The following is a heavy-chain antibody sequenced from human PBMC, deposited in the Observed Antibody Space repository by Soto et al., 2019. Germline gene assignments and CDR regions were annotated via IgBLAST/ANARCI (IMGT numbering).Heavy chain of an antibody. Sequence: SVKVSCKASGGTFSTYAISWVRQAPGQGLEWMGGIIPMFGTANYAQKFQGRVTITADESTSTAYMELSSLRSEDTAVYYCARDLGNKHYYYFYWGQGTLVTVSS. CDR3: ARDLGNKHYYYFY. D-gene: IGHD2-21*02. CDR2: IIPMFGTA. J-gene: IGHJ4*02. CDR1: GGTFSTYA. V-gene: IGHV1-69*13.